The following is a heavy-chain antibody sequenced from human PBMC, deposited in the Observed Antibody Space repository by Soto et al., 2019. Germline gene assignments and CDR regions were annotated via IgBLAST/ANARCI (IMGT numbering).Heavy chain of an antibody. CDR1: GFTVSSNY. J-gene: IGHJ4*02. CDR3: ARDCSYGDAYYFDC. CDR2: IYSGGST. D-gene: IGHD4-17*01. Sequence: EVQLVESGGGLVQPGGSLRLSCAASGFTVSSNYMSWVRQAPGKGLEWVSVIYSGGSTYYADSVKGRFSISKDNSKNTPDLQMNSLVGEDTAVYYCARDCSYGDAYYFDCWGQRSLVTVSS. V-gene: IGHV3-66*01.